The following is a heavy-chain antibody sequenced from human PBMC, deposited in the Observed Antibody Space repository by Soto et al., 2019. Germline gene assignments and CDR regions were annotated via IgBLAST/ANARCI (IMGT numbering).Heavy chain of an antibody. CDR1: GFSFSSYS. Sequence: DVQVVESGGGLVKPGGSLRLSCAAYGFSFSSYSMNWVRQAPGKGLEWVSSITGSGGDTYYADSLKGLFTISRDNDKHPQFLQMNSLRAEDTAVYFCARGVMAAAGSEVDYWGQGTLVSVSS. CDR2: ITGSGGDT. CDR3: ARGVMAAAGSEVDY. V-gene: IGHV3-21*01. J-gene: IGHJ4*02. D-gene: IGHD6-13*01.